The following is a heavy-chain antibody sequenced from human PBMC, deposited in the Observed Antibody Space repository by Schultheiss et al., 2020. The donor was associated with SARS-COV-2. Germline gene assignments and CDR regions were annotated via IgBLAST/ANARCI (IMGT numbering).Heavy chain of an antibody. CDR3: ARRNYCSGGSCYNGYYYYYYGMDV. Sequence: ASVKVSCKASGYTFTSYGISWVRQAPGQGLEWMGWISAYHGNTNYAQKLQGRVTMTTDTSTSTAYMELSRLRSDDTAVYYCARRNYCSGGSCYNGYYYYYYGMDVWGQGTTVTVSS. D-gene: IGHD2-15*01. V-gene: IGHV1-18*01. J-gene: IGHJ6*02. CDR1: GYTFTSYG. CDR2: ISAYHGNT.